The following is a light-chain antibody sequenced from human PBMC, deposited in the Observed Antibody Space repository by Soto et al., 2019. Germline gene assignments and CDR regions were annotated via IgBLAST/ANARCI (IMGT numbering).Light chain of an antibody. CDR2: DVS. Sequence: QSALTQPASVSGSPGQSITISCTGTSSDVGAYNFVSWYQKYQGKSPKLMIYDVSNRPSGVSTRFSGSKSGNTASLTISGLQAEDEADYYCRSSTSSSTLVFGTGTKLTVL. CDR3: RSSTSSSTLV. CDR1: SSDVGAYNF. V-gene: IGLV2-14*01. J-gene: IGLJ1*01.